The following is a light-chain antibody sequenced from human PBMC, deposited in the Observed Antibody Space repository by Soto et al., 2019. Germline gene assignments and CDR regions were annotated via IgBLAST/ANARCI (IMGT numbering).Light chain of an antibody. J-gene: IGLJ2*01. V-gene: IGLV4-69*01. Sequence: QSVLTQSPSASASLGASVKLTCTLTSGHSTYAIAWHHLQPEKGPRYLMKVNSDGSHDRGDGIPDRFSGSSSGAERYLTISSLQSEDEADYYCQTWGAGIVLFGGGTQLTVL. CDR1: SGHSTYA. CDR2: VNSDGSH. CDR3: QTWGAGIVL.